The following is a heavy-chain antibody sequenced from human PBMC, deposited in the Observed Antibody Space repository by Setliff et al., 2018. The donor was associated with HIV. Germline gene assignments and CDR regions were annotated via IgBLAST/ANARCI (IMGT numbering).Heavy chain of an antibody. J-gene: IGHJ3*02. CDR1: GYTFTGYY. CDR3: ARDFAFDI. Sequence: VASVKVSCKASGYTFTGYYIHWVRQAPGQGLEWMGWMNPNSGNTGNAQKFQGRVTMTRDTSTSTVYMELSSLRSEDTAVYYCARDFAFDIWGQGTMVTV. CDR2: MNPNSGNT. V-gene: IGHV1-8*02.